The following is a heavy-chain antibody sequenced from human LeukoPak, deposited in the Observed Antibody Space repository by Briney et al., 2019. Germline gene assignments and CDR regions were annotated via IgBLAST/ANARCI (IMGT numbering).Heavy chain of an antibody. D-gene: IGHD1-26*01. CDR1: GGTFSSYA. J-gene: IGHJ4*02. CDR3: ARGSAKYRYSGSSLTRNFDY. CDR2: IIPIFGTA. V-gene: IGHV1-69*01. Sequence: SVTVSCKASGGTFSSYAISWVRQAPGQGLEWMGGIIPIFGTANYAQKFQGRVTITADESTSTAYMELSSLRSEDTAVYYCARGSAKYRYSGSSLTRNFDYWGQGTLVTVSS.